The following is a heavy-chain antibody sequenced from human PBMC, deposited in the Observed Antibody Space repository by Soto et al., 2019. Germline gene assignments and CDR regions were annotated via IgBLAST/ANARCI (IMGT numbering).Heavy chain of an antibody. Sequence: GGSLRLSCAASGFAFTGHPMSWVRQAPEKGLEWVAGISDGGDLTYNADSVKGRFTISRDNSRNTLYLQMNSLRAGDTAVYYCARRVIGSPRAFDIWGQGTMVTVSS. V-gene: IGHV3-23*01. CDR1: GFAFTGHP. D-gene: IGHD6-19*01. CDR3: ARRVIGSPRAFDI. J-gene: IGHJ3*02. CDR2: ISDGGDLT.